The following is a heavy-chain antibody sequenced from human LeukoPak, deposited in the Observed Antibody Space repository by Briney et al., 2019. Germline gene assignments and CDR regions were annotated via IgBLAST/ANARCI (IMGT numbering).Heavy chain of an antibody. J-gene: IGHJ4*02. V-gene: IGHV3-30*03. D-gene: IGHD5-24*01. CDR2: ISYDGSNK. CDR3: AREMATPFDY. Sequence: PGGSLRLSCAASGFTFSSYGMHWVRQAPGKGLEWVAVISYDGSNKYYADSVKGRFTISRDNAKNSLYLQMNSLRAEDTAVYCCAREMATPFDYWGQGTLVTVSS. CDR1: GFTFSSYG.